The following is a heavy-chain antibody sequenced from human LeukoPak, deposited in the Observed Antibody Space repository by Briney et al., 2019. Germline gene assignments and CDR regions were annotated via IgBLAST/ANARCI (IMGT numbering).Heavy chain of an antibody. CDR3: ARHSVASASNDAFDI. Sequence: NTSETLSLTCTVSGGSISSYYWSWIRQPPGKGLEWIGYIYYRGSTNYNPSLKSPVTISVDTSKNQFSLKLSSVTAADTAVYYCARHSVASASNDAFDIWGQGTMVTVSS. CDR1: GGSISSYY. CDR2: IYYRGST. V-gene: IGHV4-59*08. D-gene: IGHD5/OR15-5a*01. J-gene: IGHJ3*02.